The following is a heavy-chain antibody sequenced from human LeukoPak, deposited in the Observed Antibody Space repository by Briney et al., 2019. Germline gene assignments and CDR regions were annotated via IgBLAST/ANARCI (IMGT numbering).Heavy chain of an antibody. CDR1: VDSFTKYS. CDR3: AREVIVHHPAFGD. Sequence: SVKVSCKPSVDSFTKYSISWVRQAPGQGLEWMGDIAPMFDKANYAQKFQGRVTMTADQSTSTVYMELSSLESDDTGIYYCAREVIVHHPAFGDWGQGTQVTVSS. J-gene: IGHJ1*01. D-gene: IGHD2-15*01. CDR2: IAPMFDKA. V-gene: IGHV1-69*01.